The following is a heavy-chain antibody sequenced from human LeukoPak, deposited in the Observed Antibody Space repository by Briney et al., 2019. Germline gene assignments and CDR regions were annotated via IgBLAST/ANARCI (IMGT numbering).Heavy chain of an antibody. Sequence: GGSLRLSCAASGFTFSSYEMNWVRQAPGKGLEWVSYISSSGSTIYYADSVKGRFTISRDNAKNTLYLQMNSLRAEDTAVYYCARDPYSSSSDWFDPWGQGTLVTVSS. D-gene: IGHD6-13*01. CDR3: ARDPYSSSSDWFDP. CDR1: GFTFSSYE. J-gene: IGHJ5*02. CDR2: ISSSGSTI. V-gene: IGHV3-48*03.